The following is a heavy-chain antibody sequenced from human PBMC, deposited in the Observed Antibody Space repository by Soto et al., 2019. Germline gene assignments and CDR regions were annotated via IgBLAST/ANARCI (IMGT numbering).Heavy chain of an antibody. CDR2: ISSSSSTI. V-gene: IGHV3-48*02. D-gene: IGHD2-2*01. CDR1: GFTFSSYS. Sequence: EVQLVESGGGLVQPGGSLRLSCAASGFTFSSYSMNWVRQAPGKGLEWVSYISSSSSTIYYADSVKGRFTISRDNAKNSLYLQMTGLRDEDTAVYYCARESAALNWFDPWGQGTLVTVSS. J-gene: IGHJ5*02. CDR3: ARESAALNWFDP.